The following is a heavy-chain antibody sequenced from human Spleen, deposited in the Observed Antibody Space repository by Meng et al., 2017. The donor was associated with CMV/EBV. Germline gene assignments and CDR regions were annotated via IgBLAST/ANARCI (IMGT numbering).Heavy chain of an antibody. CDR3: AKDHHFHDSSGFDY. CDR1: GFTFSSFG. J-gene: IGHJ4*02. D-gene: IGHD3-22*01. V-gene: IGHV3-30*02. Sequence: GESLKISCAASGFTFSSFGLHWVRRAPGKGLEWVAFIRYDGTNKYNDDAVKGRFTISRDNSKNTLYLQMNSLRAEDTAVYYCAKDHHFHDSSGFDYWGQGALVTVS. CDR2: IRYDGTNK.